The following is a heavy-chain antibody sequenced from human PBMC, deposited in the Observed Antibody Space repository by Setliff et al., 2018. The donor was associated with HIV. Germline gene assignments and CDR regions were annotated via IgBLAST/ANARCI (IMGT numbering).Heavy chain of an antibody. CDR1: GDSVSSNSAA. CDR3: ARDSIAVAARAFDI. D-gene: IGHD6-19*01. Sequence: SQTLSLTCAISGDSVSSNSAAWNWIRQSPSRGLEWLGRTYYRSKWYNDYAVSVKSRITISPDTSKNQFSLQLNSVTPEDTALYYCARDSIAVAARAFDIWGQGTMVTVSS. V-gene: IGHV6-1*01. CDR2: TYYRSKWYN. J-gene: IGHJ3*02.